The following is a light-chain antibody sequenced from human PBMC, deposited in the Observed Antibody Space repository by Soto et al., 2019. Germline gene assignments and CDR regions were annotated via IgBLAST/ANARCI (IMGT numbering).Light chain of an antibody. CDR1: QSVLYSSNNKNY. V-gene: IGKV4-1*01. Sequence: DIVMTQSPDSLAVSLGERATINCKSSQSVLYSSNNKNYLAWYQQKPGQSPKLLIYWASTRESGVPDRFSGSGSGTDFPLTSSSLQAEDVAVYYCQQYYSTITFGQGTRLEIK. J-gene: IGKJ5*01. CDR3: QQYYSTIT. CDR2: WAS.